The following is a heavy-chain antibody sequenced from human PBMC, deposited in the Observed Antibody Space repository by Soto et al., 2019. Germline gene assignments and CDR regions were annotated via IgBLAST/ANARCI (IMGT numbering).Heavy chain of an antibody. CDR2: IYYSGST. Sequence: PSETLSLTCTVSGGSISSYYWSWIRQPPGKGLEWIGYIYYSGSTNYNPSLKSRVTISVDTSKNQFSLKLSSVTAADTAVYYCARDLAGYCSGGSCYYNHWFDPLGPGNPGHRLL. V-gene: IGHV4-59*01. D-gene: IGHD2-15*01. CDR3: ARDLAGYCSGGSCYYNHWFDP. CDR1: GGSISSYY. J-gene: IGHJ5*02.